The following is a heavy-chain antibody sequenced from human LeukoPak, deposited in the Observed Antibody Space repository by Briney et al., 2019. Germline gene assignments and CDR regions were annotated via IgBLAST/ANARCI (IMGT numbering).Heavy chain of an antibody. CDR3: AKVIRSSGWYWFDP. Sequence: PGGSLRLSCAHSGFTFSSYAMSWVRQAPGKGLEWVSAISGSGGSTYYADSVKGRFTISRDNSKNTLYLQMNSLRAEDTAVYYCAKVIRSSGWYWFDPWGQGTLVTVSS. CDR1: GFTFSSYA. D-gene: IGHD6-19*01. V-gene: IGHV3-23*01. CDR2: ISGSGGST. J-gene: IGHJ5*02.